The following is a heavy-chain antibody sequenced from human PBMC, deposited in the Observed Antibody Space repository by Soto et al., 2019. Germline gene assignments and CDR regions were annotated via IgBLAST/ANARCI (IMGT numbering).Heavy chain of an antibody. V-gene: IGHV3-23*01. CDR2: ITADGGGT. J-gene: IGHJ4*02. D-gene: IGHD3-22*01. CDR1: GFTFSSYI. Sequence: EVQLLESGGGLGQPGGSLRLSCTASGFTFSSYIMNWVRQAPGKGLEWISTITADGGGTFYADSVKGRFTISRDNSKNTLYLQMNSLRAEDTAVYYCAKRHDSSGYYRPSYFDYWGQGTLVTVSS. CDR3: AKRHDSSGYYRPSYFDY.